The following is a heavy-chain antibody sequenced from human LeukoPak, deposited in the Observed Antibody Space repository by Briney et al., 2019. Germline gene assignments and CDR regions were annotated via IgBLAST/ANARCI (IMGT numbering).Heavy chain of an antibody. D-gene: IGHD4-11*01. Sequence: SETLSLTCTVSGGSISSYYWSWIRQPPGKGLEWIGYIYYSGSTNYNPSLKSRVTISVDTSKNQFSLKLSSVTAADTAVYYCVGRLEDVNYYYGMDVWGQGTTVTVSS. CDR1: GGSISSYY. V-gene: IGHV4-59*08. J-gene: IGHJ6*02. CDR3: VGRLEDVNYYYGMDV. CDR2: IYYSGST.